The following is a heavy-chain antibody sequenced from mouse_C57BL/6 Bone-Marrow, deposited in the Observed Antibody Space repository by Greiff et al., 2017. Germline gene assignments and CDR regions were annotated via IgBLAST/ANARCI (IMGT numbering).Heavy chain of an antibody. CDR1: GYAFTNYL. D-gene: IGHD4-1*01. Sequence: LQESGAELVRPGTSVKVSCKASGYAFTNYLIEWVKQRPGQGLEWIGVINPGSGGTNYNEKFKGKATLTADKSSSTAYMQLSSLTSEYSAVYFCARSKNWGSWFAFWGQGTLVTVSA. CDR2: INPGSGGT. CDR3: ARSKNWGSWFAF. V-gene: IGHV1-54*01. J-gene: IGHJ3*01.